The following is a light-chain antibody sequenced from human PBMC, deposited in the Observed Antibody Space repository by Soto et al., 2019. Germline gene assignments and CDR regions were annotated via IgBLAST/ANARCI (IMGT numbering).Light chain of an antibody. V-gene: IGLV1-44*01. CDR3: ASWDDNLNGPLL. Sequence: QSVLTQPPSASGTPGQRVTISCSGGSSNIGRNSVSWYQQVPGTAPKLIIFNNNERPSGIPGRFSGSKSGASASLAIVGLQSEDEADYFCASWDDNLNGPLLFGGGTKLTV. CDR2: NNN. J-gene: IGLJ2*01. CDR1: SSNIGRNS.